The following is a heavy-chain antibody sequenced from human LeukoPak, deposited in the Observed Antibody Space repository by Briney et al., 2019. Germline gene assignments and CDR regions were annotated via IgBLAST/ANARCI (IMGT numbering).Heavy chain of an antibody. Sequence: PGGSLRLSCAVSGFTFSDYAMSWVRQAPGKGLEWVSHISGSGGSTYYADSVKGRFTISRDNSKNTLYLQMNSLRAEDTAVYYCAKDFGLRYSNTWYYYFDYWGQGTLVTVSS. D-gene: IGHD6-13*01. J-gene: IGHJ4*02. V-gene: IGHV3-23*01. CDR2: ISGSGGST. CDR3: AKDFGLRYSNTWYYYFDY. CDR1: GFTFSDYA.